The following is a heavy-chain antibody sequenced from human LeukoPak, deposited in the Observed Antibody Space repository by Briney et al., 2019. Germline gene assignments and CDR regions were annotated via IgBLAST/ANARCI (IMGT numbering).Heavy chain of an antibody. CDR3: AIASGYSYGYGVSFDY. D-gene: IGHD5-18*01. Sequence: GGSLRLSCAASGFTFSSYWMNWVRQAPGKGLEWVSYISSSGSTIYYADSVKGRFTISRDNAKNSLYLQMNSLRAEDTALYYCAIASGYSYGYGVSFDYWGQGTLVTVSS. CDR1: GFTFSSYW. CDR2: ISSSGSTI. V-gene: IGHV3-48*04. J-gene: IGHJ4*02.